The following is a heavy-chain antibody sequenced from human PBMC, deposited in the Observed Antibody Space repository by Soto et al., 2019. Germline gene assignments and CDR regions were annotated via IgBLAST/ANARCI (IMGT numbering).Heavy chain of an antibody. CDR2: ISGSGGST. V-gene: IGHV3-23*01. D-gene: IGHD3-10*01. J-gene: IGHJ4*02. CDR1: GFTFSSYA. CDR3: AKVPYLYGSGSYYNAGASLYFDY. Sequence: EVQLLESGGGLVQPGGSLRLSCAASGFTFSSYAMSWVRQAPGKGLEWVSAISGSGGSTYYADSVKGRFTISRDNSKNTLYVQMNSLRAEDTAVYYCAKVPYLYGSGSYYNAGASLYFDYWGQGTLVTVSS.